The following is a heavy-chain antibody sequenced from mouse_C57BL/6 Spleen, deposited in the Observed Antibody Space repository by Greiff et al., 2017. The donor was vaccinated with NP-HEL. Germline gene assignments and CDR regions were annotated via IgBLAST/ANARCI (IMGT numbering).Heavy chain of an antibody. Sequence: QVQLQQPGAELVMPGASVKLSCKASGYTFTSYWMHWVKQRPGQGLEWIGEIDPSDSYTNYNQKFKGKSTLTVDKSSSTAYMQLSSLTSEDSAVYYCARGVVAFDYWGKGTTLTVSS. CDR3: ARGVVAFDY. V-gene: IGHV1-69*01. D-gene: IGHD1-1*01. J-gene: IGHJ2*01. CDR1: GYTFTSYW. CDR2: IDPSDSYT.